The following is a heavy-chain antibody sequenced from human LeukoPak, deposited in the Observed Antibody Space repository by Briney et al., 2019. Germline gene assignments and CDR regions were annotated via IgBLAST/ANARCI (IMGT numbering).Heavy chain of an antibody. CDR2: IYYIGST. Sequence: SETLSPTCTVSGGSISSYYCNWIRQPPGKGLEWIRYIYYIGSTNYNPSLKSRVTISVETSKNQFSLKLNSVTAADTAVYYCATGAGGWFDPWGQGTLVTVSS. V-gene: IGHV4-59*01. CDR1: GGSISSYY. CDR3: ATGAGGWFDP. J-gene: IGHJ5*02.